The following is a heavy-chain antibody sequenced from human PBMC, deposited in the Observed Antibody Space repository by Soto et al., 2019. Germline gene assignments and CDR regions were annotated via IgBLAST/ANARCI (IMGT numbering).Heavy chain of an antibody. CDR2: ISGSRGST. D-gene: IGHD6-13*01. CDR3: AKIAAAGDAFDI. V-gene: IGHV3-23*01. CDR1: GFTFSSYA. Sequence: GGSLRLSCAASGFTFSSYAMSWVRQAPGKGLGWVSAISGSRGSTYYADSVKGRFTISRDNSKNTLYLQMNSLRAEDTAVYYCAKIAAAGDAFDIWGQGTMVTVSS. J-gene: IGHJ3*02.